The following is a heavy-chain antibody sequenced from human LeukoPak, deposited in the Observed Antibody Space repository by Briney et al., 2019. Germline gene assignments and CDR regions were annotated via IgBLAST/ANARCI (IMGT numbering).Heavy chain of an antibody. Sequence: PGGSLRLSCAASGFTFSNNWMHWVRQAPGKGLVWVSRVDGDGSSTTYADSVKGRFSISRDNAKNTLYLQLNSLRAEDTAVYYCAKGGVYSFDYWGQGALVTVSS. V-gene: IGHV3-74*01. CDR3: AKGGVYSFDY. CDR1: GFTFSNNW. J-gene: IGHJ4*02. D-gene: IGHD4-11*01. CDR2: VDGDGSST.